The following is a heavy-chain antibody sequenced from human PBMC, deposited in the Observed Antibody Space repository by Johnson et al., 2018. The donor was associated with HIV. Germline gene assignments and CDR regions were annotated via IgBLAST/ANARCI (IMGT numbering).Heavy chain of an antibody. CDR1: GFTFSSYG. CDR3: ARDPELDYFDI. V-gene: IGHV3-7*01. CDR2: IKQDGSER. D-gene: IGHD3-16*01. J-gene: IGHJ3*02. Sequence: VQLVESGGGVVQPGRSLRLSCAASGFTFSSYGMHWVRQAPGKGLEWVANIKQDGSERYYVDSVKGRFTISRDNAKNSLSLQMDSLGAEDTAVYYCARDPELDYFDIWGQGTMVTVSS.